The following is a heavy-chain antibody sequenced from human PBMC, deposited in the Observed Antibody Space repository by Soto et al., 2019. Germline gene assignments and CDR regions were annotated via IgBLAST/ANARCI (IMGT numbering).Heavy chain of an antibody. CDR2: IIPILGIA. J-gene: IGHJ6*02. V-gene: IGHV1-69*02. CDR3: ARGVAAAGISYGMDV. CDR1: GGTFSSYT. Sequence: GASVKVSCKASGGTFSSYTISWVRQAPGQGLEWMGRIIPILGIANYAQKFQGRVTITADKSTSTAYMELSSLRSEDTAVYYCARGVAAAGISYGMDVWGQGTTVTISS. D-gene: IGHD6-13*01.